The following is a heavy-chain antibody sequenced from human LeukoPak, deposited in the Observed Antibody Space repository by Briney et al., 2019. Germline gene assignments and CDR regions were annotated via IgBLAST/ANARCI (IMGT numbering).Heavy chain of an antibody. CDR2: IYFSGRT. J-gene: IGHJ4*02. D-gene: IGHD4-17*01. Sequence: SETLSLTCTVSGGSISRTSTYWGWNRQPPGKGLEYIGNIYFSGRTYHNPSLKSRVTISVDTSQNQFSLKLTSVTAADSAVYFCAKSGGDTDYFDYWGQGTLVTVSS. V-gene: IGHV4-39*01. CDR1: GGSISRTSTY. CDR3: AKSGGDTDYFDY.